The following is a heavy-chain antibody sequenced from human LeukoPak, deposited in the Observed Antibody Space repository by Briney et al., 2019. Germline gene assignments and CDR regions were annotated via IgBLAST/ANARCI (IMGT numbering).Heavy chain of an antibody. V-gene: IGHV3-11*03. CDR1: GFTFSDFH. Sequence: GGSLRLSCAASGFTFSDFHMSWIRQAPGRGLEYISYISGTSSDTNYADSVKGRFTISRDNAKNSLYLQMNSLRAEDTAVYYCARTAREPDVRGQGTTVTVSS. J-gene: IGHJ6*02. CDR3: ARTAREPDV. D-gene: IGHD2-21*02. CDR2: ISGTSSDT.